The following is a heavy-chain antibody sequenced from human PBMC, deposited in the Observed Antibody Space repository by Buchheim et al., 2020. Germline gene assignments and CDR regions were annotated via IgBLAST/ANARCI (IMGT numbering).Heavy chain of an antibody. D-gene: IGHD1-1*01. J-gene: IGHJ4*02. CDR1: GGSFSGYY. V-gene: IGHV4-34*02. CDR3: TRDDDGAPNY. Sequence: QVQLQQWGAGLLKPSETLSLTCAVYGGSFSGYYWTWIRQPPGKGLEWIGEITHSGTTNYNPSLKSRVTISVDTSQNQFSLRLSSVTAADTAVYYCTRDDDGAPNYWGQGTL. CDR2: ITHSGTT.